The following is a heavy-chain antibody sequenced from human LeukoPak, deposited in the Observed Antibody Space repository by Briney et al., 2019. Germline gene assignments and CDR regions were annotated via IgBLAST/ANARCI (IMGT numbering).Heavy chain of an antibody. V-gene: IGHV3-33*01. CDR1: GFTFSSYG. Sequence: GGSLRLSCAASGFTFSSYGMHWVRQAPDKGLEWVAVIWYDGSNKYYADSVKGRFTISRDNSKNTLYLQMNSLRAEDTAVYYCARDLRYGDYWSGFDYWGQGTLVTVSS. CDR3: ARDLRYGDYWSGFDY. CDR2: IWYDGSNK. J-gene: IGHJ4*02. D-gene: IGHD4-17*01.